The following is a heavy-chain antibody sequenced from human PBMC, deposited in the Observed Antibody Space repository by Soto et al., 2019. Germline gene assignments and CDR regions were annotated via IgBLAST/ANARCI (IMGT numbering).Heavy chain of an antibody. D-gene: IGHD3-16*01. V-gene: IGHV1-58*01. CDR2: IVVGSGNT. J-gene: IGHJ6*02. CDR3: AADSALDGFGELWMDF. CDR1: GFTFITSA. Sequence: QMQLVQSGPEVKKPGTSVKVSCKASGFTFITSAVQWVRQARGQRPEWIGWIVVGSGNTKYAQKLKERVTITRDMSTSTAYMELNSMRSDDTAVYFCAADSALDGFGELWMDFWGQGTTVIVSS.